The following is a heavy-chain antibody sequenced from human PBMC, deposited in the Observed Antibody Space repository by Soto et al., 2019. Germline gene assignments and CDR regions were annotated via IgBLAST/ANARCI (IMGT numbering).Heavy chain of an antibody. D-gene: IGHD3-16*01. CDR1: GYTFTSYG. J-gene: IGHJ6*02. CDR2: INGYTGNT. V-gene: IGHV1-18*01. CDR3: ARSWVTGKGGMDV. Sequence: QVQLVQSGGEVKKPGASVKVSCKASGYTFTSYGFSWVRQAPGQGLEWMGWINGYTGNTHYAQKFQGRVTMTIDTSTSTAYMELWTLISDDTAAYYCARSWVTGKGGMDVWGQGTTVTVSS.